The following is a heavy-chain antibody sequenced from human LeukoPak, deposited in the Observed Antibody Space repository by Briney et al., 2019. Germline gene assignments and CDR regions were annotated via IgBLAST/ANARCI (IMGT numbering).Heavy chain of an antibody. CDR3: ARSHGYSYGYWFDY. V-gene: IGHV3-11*01. Sequence: GGSLRLSCAASGFTLSDYYMTWIRQAPGKGLEWVSYITSSGSTIYYADSVKGRFTISRDNAKKSLYLQMNSLRAEDTAVYYCARSHGYSYGYWFDYWGQGTLVTVSS. CDR1: GFTLSDYY. D-gene: IGHD5-18*01. CDR2: ITSSGSTI. J-gene: IGHJ4*02.